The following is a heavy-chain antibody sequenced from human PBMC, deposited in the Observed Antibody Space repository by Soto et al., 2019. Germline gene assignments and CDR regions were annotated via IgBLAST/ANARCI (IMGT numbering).Heavy chain of an antibody. Sequence: PGGSLRLSCAASGFTFSSYGMHWVRQAPGKGLEWVAVISYDGSNKYYADSVKGRFTISRDNSKNTLYLQMNSLRAEDTAVYYCAKVEGGGGLYHYGMDVWGQGTTVTVSS. D-gene: IGHD3-16*01. CDR1: GFTFSSYG. CDR3: AKVEGGGGLYHYGMDV. J-gene: IGHJ6*02. V-gene: IGHV3-30*18. CDR2: ISYDGSNK.